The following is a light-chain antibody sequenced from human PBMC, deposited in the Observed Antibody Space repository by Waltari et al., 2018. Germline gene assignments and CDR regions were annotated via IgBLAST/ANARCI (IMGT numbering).Light chain of an antibody. CDR2: RAS. CDR3: QQYNRWPPLT. Sequence: ETVMTQSPATLSMSPGERATLSCRASQGIHDNLAWYQQKPGQAPRLLIYRASTRATGIPARFSGSGSWTDFTLTITSLQSEDSALYYCQQYNRWPPLTFGGGTKVEI. V-gene: IGKV3-15*01. J-gene: IGKJ4*01. CDR1: QGIHDN.